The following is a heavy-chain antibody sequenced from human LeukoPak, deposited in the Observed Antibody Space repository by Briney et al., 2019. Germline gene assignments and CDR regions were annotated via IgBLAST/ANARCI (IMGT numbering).Heavy chain of an antibody. CDR1: GFTFSSYA. Sequence: GGSLRLSRAASGFTFSSYAMSWVRQAPGKGLEWVSAISGSGGSTYYADSVKGRFTISRDNSKNTLYLQMNSLRAEDTAVYYCAKGFLLSGARPIYGGNVPFDYWGQGTLVTVSS. CDR2: ISGSGGST. J-gene: IGHJ4*02. V-gene: IGHV3-23*01. D-gene: IGHD4-17*01. CDR3: AKGFLLSGARPIYGGNVPFDY.